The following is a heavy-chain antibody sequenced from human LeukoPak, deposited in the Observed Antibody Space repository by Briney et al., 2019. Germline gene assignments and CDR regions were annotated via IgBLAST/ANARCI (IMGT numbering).Heavy chain of an antibody. V-gene: IGHV3-53*01. CDR3: AREGYTSGWFRL. CDR2: ILTAGKT. D-gene: IGHD6-19*01. J-gene: IGHJ4*02. Sequence: GGSLRLSCAASGFTFSSYAMSWVRQAPGKGLEWVSVILTAGKTYYADSVKGRFTISRDDSKNMVYLQMNSLRAEDTAVYFCAREGYTSGWFRLWGQGSLVTVSS. CDR1: GFTFSSYA.